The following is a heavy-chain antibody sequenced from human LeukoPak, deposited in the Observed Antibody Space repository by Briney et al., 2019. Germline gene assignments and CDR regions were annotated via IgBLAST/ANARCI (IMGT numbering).Heavy chain of an antibody. CDR2: INHSGST. CDR1: GGSFSGYY. Sequence: SETLSLTCAVYGGSFSGYYWSWIRQPPGKGLEWIGEINHSGSTNYNPSLKSRVTISVDTSKNQFSLKLSSVTAADTAVYYCATGSSKWIVVPAAMNWFDPWGQGTLVTVSS. D-gene: IGHD2-2*01. CDR3: ATGSSKWIVVPAAMNWFDP. J-gene: IGHJ5*02. V-gene: IGHV4-34*01.